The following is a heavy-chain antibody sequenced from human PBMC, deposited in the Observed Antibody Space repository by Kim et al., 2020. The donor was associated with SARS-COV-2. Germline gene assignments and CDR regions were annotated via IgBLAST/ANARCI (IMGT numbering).Heavy chain of an antibody. CDR1: GGSFSGYY. CDR2: INHSGST. D-gene: IGHD3-22*01. V-gene: IGHV4-34*01. CDR3: ARDRDYYDSSGCWY. Sequence: SETLSLTCAVYGGSFSGYYWSWIRQPPGKGLEWIGEINHSGSTNYNPSLKSRVTISVDTSKNQFSLKLSSVTAADTAVYYCARDRDYYDSSGCWYWGQGTLGTVSS. J-gene: IGHJ4*02.